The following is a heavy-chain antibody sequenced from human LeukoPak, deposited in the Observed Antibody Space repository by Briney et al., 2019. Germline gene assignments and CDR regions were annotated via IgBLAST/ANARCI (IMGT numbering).Heavy chain of an antibody. Sequence: GGSLRLSCAASGLIFSNYGMHWVRQAPGKGLEWVAVISYDGSNKYYADSVKGRFTISRDNSKNTLYLQMNSLRPEDTAVYYCAKDRYSSSFDYWGQGTLVTVSS. D-gene: IGHD6-13*01. CDR2: ISYDGSNK. CDR3: AKDRYSSSFDY. V-gene: IGHV3-30*18. J-gene: IGHJ4*02. CDR1: GLIFSNYG.